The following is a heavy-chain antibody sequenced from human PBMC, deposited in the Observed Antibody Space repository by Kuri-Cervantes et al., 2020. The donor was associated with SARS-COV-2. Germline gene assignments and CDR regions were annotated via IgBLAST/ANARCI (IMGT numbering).Heavy chain of an antibody. V-gene: IGHV4-39*01. CDR3: VRQNWDIDS. CDR2: ILYSGRT. Sequence: GSLRLSCSVSGDSISGSRYYWGWIRQPPGKGLDWIGSILYSGRTDSNPSLESRVTMSIDTSKNQFPLNLTSVTAADTAVYYCVRQNWDIDSWGQGTLVTVSS. J-gene: IGHJ4*02. D-gene: IGHD1/OR15-1a*01. CDR1: GDSISGSRYY.